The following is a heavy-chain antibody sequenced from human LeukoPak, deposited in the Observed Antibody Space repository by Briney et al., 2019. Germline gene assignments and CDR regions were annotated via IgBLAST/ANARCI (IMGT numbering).Heavy chain of an antibody. CDR2: INPDSGGT. CDR3: ARDYGDSYYYMDV. J-gene: IGHJ6*03. Sequence: ASVKVSCKASGYTFTGYYLHWVRQAPGQGLEWMGWINPDSGGTNYAQKFQGRVTMTRDTSISTAYMELSRLRFDDTAVYYCARDYGDSYYYMDVWGKGTTVTVSS. CDR1: GYTFTGYY. V-gene: IGHV1-2*02. D-gene: IGHD4-17*01.